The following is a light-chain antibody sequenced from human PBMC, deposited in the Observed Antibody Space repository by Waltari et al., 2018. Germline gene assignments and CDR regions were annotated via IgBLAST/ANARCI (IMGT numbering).Light chain of an antibody. CDR3: QQYHHFWT. V-gene: IGKV1-5*03. CDR2: KAS. CDR1: QSIGDL. Sequence: DIQMTQSPSTLSAFVGDRVTITCRASQSIGDLLAWYQQKPGTAPKLLLYKASTLQSGVPSRFSGSGSGADFTLTIAGLQTDDFAIYYCQQYHHFWTFGQGTKVEMK. J-gene: IGKJ1*01.